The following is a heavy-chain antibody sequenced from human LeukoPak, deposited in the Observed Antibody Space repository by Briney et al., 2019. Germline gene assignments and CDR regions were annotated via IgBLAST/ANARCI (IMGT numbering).Heavy chain of an antibody. CDR1: GYSFTSYW. CDR2: IYPGDSDT. D-gene: IGHD1-26*01. J-gene: IGHJ4*02. V-gene: IGHV5-51*01. Sequence: LGESLKISCKGSGYSFTSYWIGWVRQMPGKGLEWMGIIYPGDSDTRYSPSFQGQVTISADKSISTAYLQWSSLKASDTAMYYCARRAMGYSGNYPFDYWGQGTLVTVSS. CDR3: ARRAMGYSGNYPFDY.